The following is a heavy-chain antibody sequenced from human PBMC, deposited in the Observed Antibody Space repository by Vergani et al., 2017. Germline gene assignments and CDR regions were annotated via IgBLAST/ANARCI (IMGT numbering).Heavy chain of an antibody. D-gene: IGHD2-2*01. V-gene: IGHV3-9*01. CDR2: ISWNSGSI. CDR1: GFPFDDYA. CDR3: AQSDCSSTSCYPDY. Sequence: EVQLVESGGGLVQPGRSLRLSCEASGFPFDDYAMHWVRQAPGKGLEGVSGISWNSGSIGYADSVKGRFTISRDNAKNSLYLQMNSLRAEDTALYYCAQSDCSSTSCYPDYWGQGTLVTVSS. J-gene: IGHJ4*02.